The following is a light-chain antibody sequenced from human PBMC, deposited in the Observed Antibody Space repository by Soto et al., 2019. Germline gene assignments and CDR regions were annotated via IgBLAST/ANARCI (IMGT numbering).Light chain of an antibody. CDR3: LQFDNSPLYT. J-gene: IGKJ2*01. Sequence: EIVLTQSPGTLSLSPGERATPSCRASQSVSSSSITWYQQKPGQAPRLLIYGASTRATGIPDRFSGSGSGTDFSLTISRLEPEDFAVYYCLQFDNSPLYTFGQGTKVDIK. CDR1: QSVSSSS. CDR2: GAS. V-gene: IGKV3-20*01.